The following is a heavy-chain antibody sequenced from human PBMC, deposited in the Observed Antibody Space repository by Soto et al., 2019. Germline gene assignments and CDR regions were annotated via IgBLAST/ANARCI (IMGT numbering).Heavy chain of an antibody. V-gene: IGHV3-23*01. J-gene: IGHJ5*02. CDR3: AKVYGFGELYNWFDP. CDR2: ISGSGGST. CDR1: GFTFSSYA. Sequence: AGSLRLSCAASGFTFSSYAMSWVRQAPGKGLEWVSAISGSGGSTYYADSVKGRFTISRDNSKNTLYLQMNSLRAEDTAVYYCAKVYGFGELYNWFDPWGQGTLVTVSS. D-gene: IGHD3-10*01.